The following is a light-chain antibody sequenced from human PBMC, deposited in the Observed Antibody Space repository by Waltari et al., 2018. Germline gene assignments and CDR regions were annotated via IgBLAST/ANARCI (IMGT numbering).Light chain of an antibody. CDR1: DSNIARNS. CDR3: AAWDDSRNGWV. J-gene: IGLJ3*02. Sequence: QSVLTQPPSASGTPGQTVTISCSGGDSNIARNSVNWYQKFPGAAPKLLIFRNNQRPSGVPDRVSGSKAGTSASLAISGLQSEDEADYFCAAWDDSRNGWVFGEGTRVAVL. CDR2: RNN. V-gene: IGLV1-44*01.